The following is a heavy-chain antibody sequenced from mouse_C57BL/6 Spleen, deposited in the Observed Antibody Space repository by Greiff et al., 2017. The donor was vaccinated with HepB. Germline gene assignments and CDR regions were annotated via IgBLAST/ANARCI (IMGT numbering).Heavy chain of an antibody. V-gene: IGHV5-4*01. CDR3: ARALGDYDGWFAY. D-gene: IGHD2-4*01. J-gene: IGHJ3*01. CDR2: ISDGGSYT. Sequence: EVQGVESGGGLVKPGGSLKLSCAASGFTFSSYAMSWVRQTPEKRLEWVATISDGGSYTYYPDNVKGRFTISRDNAKNNLYLQMSHLKSEDTAMYYCARALGDYDGWFAYWGQGTLVTVSA. CDR1: GFTFSSYA.